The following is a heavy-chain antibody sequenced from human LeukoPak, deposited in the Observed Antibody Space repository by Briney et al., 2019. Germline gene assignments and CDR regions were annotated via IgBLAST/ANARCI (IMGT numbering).Heavy chain of an antibody. J-gene: IGHJ4*02. D-gene: IGHD6-13*01. Sequence: SETLSLTCTVSGGSISSSSYYWGWNRQPPGKGLEWIGSIYYSGSTYYNPSLKSRVTISVDTSKNQFSLKLSSVTAADTAVYYCASERQGIAADYWGQGTLVTVSS. CDR2: IYYSGST. CDR1: GGSISSSSYY. CDR3: ASERQGIAADY. V-gene: IGHV4-39*01.